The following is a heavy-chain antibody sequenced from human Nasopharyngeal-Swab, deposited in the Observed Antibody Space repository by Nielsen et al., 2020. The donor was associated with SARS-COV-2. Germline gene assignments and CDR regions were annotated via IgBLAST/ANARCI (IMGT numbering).Heavy chain of an antibody. Sequence: SETLSLTCAVSGGSISSSNWWSWVRHPPGKGLEWIGEIYHSWSTNYNPSLKSRVTISVDKSKNQFSLKLSSVTAADTAVYYCARGLSGIVPAPILGLGPYYSYYYMDVWGKGTTVTVSS. J-gene: IGHJ6*03. CDR3: ARGLSGIVPAPILGLGPYYSYYYMDV. CDR1: GGSISSSNW. V-gene: IGHV4-4*02. D-gene: IGHD2-2*01. CDR2: IYHSWST.